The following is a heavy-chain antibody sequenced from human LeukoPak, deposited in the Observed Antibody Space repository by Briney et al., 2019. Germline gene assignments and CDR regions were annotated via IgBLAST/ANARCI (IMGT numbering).Heavy chain of an antibody. CDR2: INHSGST. Sequence: PGGSLRLSCAASGFTVSSNYMSWIRQPPGKGLEWIGEINHSGSTNYNPSLKSRVTISVDTSKNQFSLKLSSVTAADTAVYYCARGRKWLVQPGRYFDYWGQGTLVTVSS. D-gene: IGHD6-19*01. CDR1: GFTVSSNY. J-gene: IGHJ4*02. CDR3: ARGRKWLVQPGRYFDY. V-gene: IGHV4-34*01.